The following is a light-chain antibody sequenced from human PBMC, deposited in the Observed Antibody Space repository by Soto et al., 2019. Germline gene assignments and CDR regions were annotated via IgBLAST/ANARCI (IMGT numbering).Light chain of an antibody. Sequence: DIQMTQSPSTLSASVGDRVTITCRASQSIRSWLAWHQQKPGKAPKHLIYKSSSLQSGVPSRFSVDGSGTELTLTIISLQPDDFATYYCQHYNSYSISFGQGTRLEIK. CDR3: QHYNSYSIS. J-gene: IGKJ5*01. V-gene: IGKV1-5*03. CDR2: KSS. CDR1: QSIRSW.